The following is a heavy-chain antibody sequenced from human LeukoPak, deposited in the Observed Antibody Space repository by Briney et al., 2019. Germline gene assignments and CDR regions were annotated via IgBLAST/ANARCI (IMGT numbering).Heavy chain of an antibody. CDR3: ARGGGDYDSSGYYQPHFDY. J-gene: IGHJ4*02. CDR1: GGSFSGYY. D-gene: IGHD3-22*01. Sequence: PSETLSLTCAAYGGSFSGYYWSWIRQPPGKGLEWIGEINHSGSTNYNPSLKSRVTISVDTSKNQFSLKLSSVTAADTAVYYCARGGGDYDSSGYYQPHFDYWGQGTLVTVSS. V-gene: IGHV4-34*01. CDR2: INHSGST.